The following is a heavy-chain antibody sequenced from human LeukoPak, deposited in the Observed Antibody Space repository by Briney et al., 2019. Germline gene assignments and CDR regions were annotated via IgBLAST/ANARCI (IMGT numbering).Heavy chain of an antibody. CDR1: GFTFSSYW. D-gene: IGHD1-1*01. Sequence: GGSLRLSCAASGFTFSSYWMTWVRQAPGKGLEWVANIKPDGSEKYYVDSVKGRFTISRDNAKNSLYLQMNSLRAEDTAVYYCATDKGAAPEERADYWGQGTLVTVSS. J-gene: IGHJ4*02. CDR3: ATDKGAAPEERADY. V-gene: IGHV3-7*01. CDR2: IKPDGSEK.